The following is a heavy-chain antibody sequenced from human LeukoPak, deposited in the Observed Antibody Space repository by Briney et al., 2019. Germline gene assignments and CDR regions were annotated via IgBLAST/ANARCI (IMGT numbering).Heavy chain of an antibody. CDR1: GSISSYY. V-gene: IGHV4-59*08. Sequence: PSETLSLTCTVSGSISSYYWSWIRQAPGKGLEWIGHSYYTGSPNYNPSLKSRVTISVDTPKNQFSLKLSSVTAADTAVYYCAGVRSTVGWRSLDYWGQGILVTVSS. D-gene: IGHD4-23*01. J-gene: IGHJ4*02. CDR2: SYYTGSP. CDR3: AGVRSTVGWRSLDY.